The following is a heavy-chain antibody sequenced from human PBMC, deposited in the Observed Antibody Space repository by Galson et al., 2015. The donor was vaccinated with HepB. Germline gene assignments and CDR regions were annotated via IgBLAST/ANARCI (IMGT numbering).Heavy chain of an antibody. CDR2: ISSSSSGI. CDR3: ARDRLGDYSMDV. J-gene: IGHJ6*02. Sequence: SLRLSCAASGFTFTSYSMHWVRQAPGKGLEWLSSISSSSSGIYYADTVKGRFTVSRDSAKSSMYLQMNSLRGEDTAVYYCARDRLGDYSMDVWGQGTTVTVSS. V-gene: IGHV3-48*01. D-gene: IGHD7-27*01. CDR1: GFTFTSYS.